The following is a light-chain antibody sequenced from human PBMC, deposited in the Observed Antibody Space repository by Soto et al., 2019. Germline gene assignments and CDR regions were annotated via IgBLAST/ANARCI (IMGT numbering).Light chain of an antibody. Sequence: QSVLTQPPSVSEAPRQRVTISCSGSSSNIGNNAVNWYQQLPGKAPKLLIYYDDLLPSGVSDRFSGSKSGTSASLAISGLQSEEEADYYCAASDDSLNGSRFGGGTKLTVL. CDR2: YDD. J-gene: IGLJ2*01. CDR3: AASDDSLNGSR. V-gene: IGLV1-36*01. CDR1: SSNIGNNA.